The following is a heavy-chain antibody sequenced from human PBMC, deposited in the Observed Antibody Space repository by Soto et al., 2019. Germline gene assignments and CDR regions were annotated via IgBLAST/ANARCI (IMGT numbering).Heavy chain of an antibody. CDR3: AKEAVVVVAATPDAFDI. D-gene: IGHD2-15*01. CDR2: ISWNSGSI. CDR1: GFTFDDYA. J-gene: IGHJ3*02. V-gene: IGHV3-9*01. Sequence: EVQLVESGGGLVQPGRSLRLSCAASGFTFDDYAMHWVRQAPGKGLEWVSGISWNSGSIGYADSVKGRFTISRDNAKNSLYLQMNRLRAEDTALYYCAKEAVVVVAATPDAFDIWGQGTMVTVSS.